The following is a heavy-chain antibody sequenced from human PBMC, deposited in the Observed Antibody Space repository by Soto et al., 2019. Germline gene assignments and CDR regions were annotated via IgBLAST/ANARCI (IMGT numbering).Heavy chain of an antibody. J-gene: IGHJ4*02. V-gene: IGHV4-59*08. CDR2: IYYSGST. D-gene: IGHD5-18*01. Sequence: QVQLQESGPGLVKPSETLSLTCTVSGGSISSYYWSWIRQPPGKGLEWIGYIYYSGSTKHNPSLTPXAXIXXAPSKNHFSLTLSSVPAADTAVYYSAIRYGSSFDYLGQGTLVTVSS. CDR3: AIRYGSSFDY. CDR1: GGSISSYY.